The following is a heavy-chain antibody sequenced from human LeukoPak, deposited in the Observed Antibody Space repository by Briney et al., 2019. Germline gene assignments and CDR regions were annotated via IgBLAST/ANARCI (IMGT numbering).Heavy chain of an antibody. CDR3: AKSNLKHYFDS. Sequence: GGSLRLSCAASGFTFSSYAMNRVRQAPGKGLEWVSLISGSGGSAYYADSVKGRFTVSRDNSKNTLYLQMNSLRAEDTAVYYCAKSNLKHYFDSWGQGTLVTASS. V-gene: IGHV3-23*01. D-gene: IGHD2-21*01. J-gene: IGHJ4*02. CDR2: ISGSGGSA. CDR1: GFTFSSYA.